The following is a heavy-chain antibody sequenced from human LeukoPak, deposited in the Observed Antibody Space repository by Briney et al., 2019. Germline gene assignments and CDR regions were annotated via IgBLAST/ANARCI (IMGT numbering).Heavy chain of an antibody. D-gene: IGHD3-16*02. J-gene: IGHJ4*02. CDR1: GGSIGSYY. Sequence: SETLSLTCTVSGGSIGSYYWNWIRQPPGKGLEYIGYIYYSGSANYNPSLKGRVTISVDTSKNQFSLKLSSVTAADTAVFYCARSMYDYVWGSYRFFDYWGQGTLVTVSS. V-gene: IGHV4-59*12. CDR3: ARSMYDYVWGSYRFFDY. CDR2: IYYSGSA.